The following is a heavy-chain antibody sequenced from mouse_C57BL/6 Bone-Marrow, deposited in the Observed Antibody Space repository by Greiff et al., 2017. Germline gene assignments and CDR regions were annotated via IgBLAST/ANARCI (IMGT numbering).Heavy chain of an antibody. CDR3: TRGTVTLYYLDY. V-gene: IGHV1-61*01. Sequence: QVQLQQPGAELVRPGSSVKLSCKASGYTFTSYWMDWVKQRPGQGLEWIGNIYPSDSDTHYNQKFKDKATLTVDKSSSTAYMQRISLTSDDSAVDYCTRGTVTLYYLDYWGQGTTLTVSS. D-gene: IGHD2-13*01. CDR2: IYPSDSDT. CDR1: GYTFTSYW. J-gene: IGHJ2*01.